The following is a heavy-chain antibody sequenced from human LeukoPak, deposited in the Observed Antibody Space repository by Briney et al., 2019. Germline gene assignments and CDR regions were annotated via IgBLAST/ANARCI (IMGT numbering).Heavy chain of an antibody. CDR3: TRDGPRSSGYPDN. CDR2: IYYSGST. Sequence: PSETLSLTCTVSGDSINSGGYFWSWIRQHPGKGLERIGYIYYSGSTYYNPSLKSRVIISVDTSKNQFSLKLSSVTAADTAVYYCTRDGPRSSGYPDNWGQGTLVTVSS. CDR1: GDSINSGGYF. V-gene: IGHV4-31*03. J-gene: IGHJ4*02. D-gene: IGHD3-22*01.